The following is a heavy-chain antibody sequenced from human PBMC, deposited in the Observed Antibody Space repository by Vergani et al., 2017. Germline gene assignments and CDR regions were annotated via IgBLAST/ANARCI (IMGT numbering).Heavy chain of an antibody. D-gene: IGHD6-13*01. CDR3: ARGPYWREAGVPHFDY. CDR1: EFTFSNYG. Sequence: VQLVESGGGLVQPGRSLRLSCAASEFTFSNYGMHWVRQAPGKGLEWVAVIWFDGSNKYYADSLKGRFTISRDNSKNTLYLQMNSLRAEDTAIYYCARGPYWREAGVPHFDYWGQGTLVTVSS. V-gene: IGHV3-33*01. J-gene: IGHJ4*02. CDR2: IWFDGSNK.